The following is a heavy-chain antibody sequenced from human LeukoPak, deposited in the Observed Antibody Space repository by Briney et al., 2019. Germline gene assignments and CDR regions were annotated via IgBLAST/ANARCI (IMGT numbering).Heavy chain of an antibody. Sequence: GGSLRLSCAASRFQFSNYWMSWVRQAPGKGLEWVANIKQDGSEEYYVDSVKGRFTISRDNAESSLFLQMNSLTAEDTAVYYCARDPYSGSYGAFDIWGQGTMVTVS. CDR1: RFQFSNYW. J-gene: IGHJ3*02. V-gene: IGHV3-7*05. CDR3: ARDPYSGSYGAFDI. D-gene: IGHD1-26*01. CDR2: IKQDGSEE.